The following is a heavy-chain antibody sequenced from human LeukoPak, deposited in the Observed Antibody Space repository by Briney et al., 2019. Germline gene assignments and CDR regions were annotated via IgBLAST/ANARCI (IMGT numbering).Heavy chain of an antibody. CDR2: IYYSGST. CDR1: GGSISSYY. V-gene: IGHV4-59*08. Sequence: SETLSLTCTVSGGSISSYYWSWIRQPPGKGLEWIGYIYYSGSTNYNPSLKSRVTISVDTSKNQFSLKLSSVTAADTAVYYCARAPRGLSGGSHGSHAFDIWGQGTMVTVSS. D-gene: IGHD1-14*01. CDR3: ARAPRGLSGGSHGSHAFDI. J-gene: IGHJ3*02.